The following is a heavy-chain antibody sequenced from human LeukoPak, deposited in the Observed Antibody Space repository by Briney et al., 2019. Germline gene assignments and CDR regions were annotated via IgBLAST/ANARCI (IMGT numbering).Heavy chain of an antibody. Sequence: GGSLRLSCAASGFTFSSYEMNWVRQAPGKGLEWVSYISSSGSTIYYADSVKGRFTISRDNAKNSLYLQMNSLRAEDTAVYYCARDTHDYGGRRVDYWGQGTLVTVSS. CDR3: ARDTHDYGGRRVDY. J-gene: IGHJ4*02. V-gene: IGHV3-48*03. CDR1: GFTFSSYE. D-gene: IGHD4-23*01. CDR2: ISSSGSTI.